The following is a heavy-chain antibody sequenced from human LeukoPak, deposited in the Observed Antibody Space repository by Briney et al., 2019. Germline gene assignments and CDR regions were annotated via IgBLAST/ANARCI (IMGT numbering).Heavy chain of an antibody. V-gene: IGHV3-30-3*01. D-gene: IGHD6-19*01. J-gene: IGHJ3*02. CDR1: GFTFSSYA. Sequence: GGSLRLSCAASGFTFSSYAMHWVRQAPGKGLEWVAVISYDGSNKYYADSVKGRFTISRDNSKNTLYLQMNSLRAEDTAVYYCARSSGWYDAFDIWGQGTMVTVSS. CDR2: ISYDGSNK. CDR3: ARSSGWYDAFDI.